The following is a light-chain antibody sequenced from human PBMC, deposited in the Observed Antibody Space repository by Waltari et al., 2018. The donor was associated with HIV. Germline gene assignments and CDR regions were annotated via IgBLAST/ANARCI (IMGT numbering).Light chain of an antibody. CDR2: HVP. CDR3: CSNAARATYV. J-gene: IGLJ1*01. CDR1: SSDVGGYNY. Sequence: QSALAQPRSVSGSPGQSVTISCTGTSSDVGGYNYVSWFQHHPGKAPKLIIYHVPKRPSGVPDRFSASKSGNTASLTISGLQAEDEAEYYCCSNAARATYVFGTGTQVTVL. V-gene: IGLV2-11*01.